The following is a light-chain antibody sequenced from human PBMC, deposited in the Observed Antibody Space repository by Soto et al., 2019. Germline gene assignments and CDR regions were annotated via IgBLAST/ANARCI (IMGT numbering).Light chain of an antibody. Sequence: ALAQPRSVSGSPGQSVTISCTGTSNDVGRYNSVSWYQQHPGKAPKLMIYDVSKRPSGVPDRFSASKSGNTASLTISGLQTEDEADYYCCSYAGNYLYLFATGTKVTVL. V-gene: IGLV2-11*01. CDR2: DVS. CDR1: SNDVGRYNS. J-gene: IGLJ1*01. CDR3: CSYAGNYLYL.